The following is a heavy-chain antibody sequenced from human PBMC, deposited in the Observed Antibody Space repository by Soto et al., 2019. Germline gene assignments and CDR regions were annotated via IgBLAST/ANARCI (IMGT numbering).Heavy chain of an antibody. CDR1: GFTFSGDG. D-gene: IGHD1-1*01. V-gene: IGHV3-30*18. CDR2: ISSGGGTQ. Sequence: QVQLVESGGGVVQPGRSLRLSCSASGFTFSGDGMHWVRQAPGKGLEWVTVISSGGGTQYYADSVKGRFTVSRDNSKNTIYLEMNRLRTEDQALYYCAKEGDGNVWAHDIWRQGTMVTVSS. CDR3: AKEGDGNVWAHDI. J-gene: IGHJ3*02.